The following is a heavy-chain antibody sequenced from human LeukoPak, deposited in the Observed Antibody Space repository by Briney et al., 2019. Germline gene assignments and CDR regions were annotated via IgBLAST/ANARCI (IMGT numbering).Heavy chain of an antibody. J-gene: IGHJ3*02. CDR1: GGSISSGGYS. CDR2: IYYSGST. Sequence: PSETLSLTCAVSGGSISSGGYSWSWIRQPPGKGLEWIGYIYYSGSTNYNPSLKSRVTISVDTPKNQFSLKLSSVTAADTAVYYCARDSGYSSSPDAFDIWGQGTMVTVSS. CDR3: ARDSGYSSSPDAFDI. D-gene: IGHD6-6*01. V-gene: IGHV4-61*08.